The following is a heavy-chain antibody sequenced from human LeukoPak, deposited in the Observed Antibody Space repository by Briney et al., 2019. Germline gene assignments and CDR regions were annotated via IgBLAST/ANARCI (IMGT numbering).Heavy chain of an antibody. Sequence: PSETLSLTCAVYGGSFSGYYWSWIRQPPGKGLEWIGEIYHSGSTNYNPSLKSRVTISVDKSKNQFSLKLSSVTAADTAVYYCARVDYYDSSGYYFWGQGTLVTVSS. CDR2: IYHSGST. V-gene: IGHV4-34*01. CDR3: ARVDYYDSSGYYF. J-gene: IGHJ4*02. D-gene: IGHD3-22*01. CDR1: GGSFSGYY.